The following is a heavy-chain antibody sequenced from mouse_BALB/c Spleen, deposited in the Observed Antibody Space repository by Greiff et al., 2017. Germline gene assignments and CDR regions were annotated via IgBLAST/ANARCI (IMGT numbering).Heavy chain of an antibody. CDR2: ISSGGST. Sequence: EVMLVESGGGLVKPGGSLKLSCAASGFTFSSYAMSWVRQTPEKRLEWVASISSGGSTYYPDSVKGRFTISRDNARNILYLQMSSLRSEDTAMYYCARNYGRYYFDYWGQGTTLTVSS. J-gene: IGHJ2*01. CDR3: ARNYGRYYFDY. V-gene: IGHV5-6-5*01. CDR1: GFTFSSYA. D-gene: IGHD1-2*01.